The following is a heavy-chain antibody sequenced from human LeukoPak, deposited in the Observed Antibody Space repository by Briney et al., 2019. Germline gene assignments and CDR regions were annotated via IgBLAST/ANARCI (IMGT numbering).Heavy chain of an antibody. CDR1: GGSISSGSCY. CDR2: IYTSGST. D-gene: IGHD3-22*01. V-gene: IGHV4-61*02. CDR3: AREAPHYYDSSGYFELFDY. J-gene: IGHJ4*02. Sequence: PSETLSLTCTVSGGSISSGSCYWSWIRQPAGKGLEWIGRIYTSGSTNYNPSLKSRVTIPVDSSKNQFSLKLSSVTAADTAVYYCAREAPHYYDSSGYFELFDYWGRGTLVTVSS.